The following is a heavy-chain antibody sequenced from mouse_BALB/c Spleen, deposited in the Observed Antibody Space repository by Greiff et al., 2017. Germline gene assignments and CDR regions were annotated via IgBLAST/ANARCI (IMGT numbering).Heavy chain of an antibody. V-gene: IGHV5-6*01. CDR1: GFTFSSYG. CDR2: ISSGGSYT. Sequence: EVQGVESGGDLVKPGGSLKLSCAASGFTFSSYGMSWVRQTPDKRLEWVATISSGGSYTYYPDSVKGRFTISRDNAKNTLYLQMSSLKSEDTAMYYCARNRDYAMDYWGQGTSVTVSS. CDR3: ARNRDYAMDY. J-gene: IGHJ4*01. D-gene: IGHD2-14*01.